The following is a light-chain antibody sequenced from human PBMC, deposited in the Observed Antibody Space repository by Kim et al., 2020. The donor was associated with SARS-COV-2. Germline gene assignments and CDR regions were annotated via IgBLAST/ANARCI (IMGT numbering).Light chain of an antibody. CDR2: GKN. CDR3: NSRDSSGNHWV. Sequence: LGKTVRITCQGDSLRSYYASWYQQKPGQAPVLVIYGKNNRPSGIPDRFSGSSSGNTASLTITGAQADDEADYYCNSRDSSGNHWVFGGGTQLTVL. J-gene: IGLJ3*02. V-gene: IGLV3-19*01. CDR1: SLRSYY.